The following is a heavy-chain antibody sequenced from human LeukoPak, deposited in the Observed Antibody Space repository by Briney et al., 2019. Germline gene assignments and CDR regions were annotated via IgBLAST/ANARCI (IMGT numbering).Heavy chain of an antibody. D-gene: IGHD6-13*01. CDR1: GYIFTSYY. J-gene: IGHJ4*02. Sequence: GASVKVSCKASGYIFTSYYMHWVRQAPGQGLEWMGIINPSGGSTNYAQKFQGRVTITADESTSTAYMELSSLRSEDTAVYYCAYSSSPQDYWGQGTLVTVSS. CDR3: AYSSSPQDY. CDR2: INPSGGST. V-gene: IGHV1-46*01.